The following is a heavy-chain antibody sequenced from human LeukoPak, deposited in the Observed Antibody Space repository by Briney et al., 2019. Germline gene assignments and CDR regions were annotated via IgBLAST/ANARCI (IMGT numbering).Heavy chain of an antibody. Sequence: GESLKISCKGSGYSFTSYWIGWVRQMPGKGLEWMGIIYPGDSDTRYGPSFQGQVTISADKSISTAYLQWSSLKASDTAMYYCASSSVYCSGGSCYWGYWGQGTLVTVSS. J-gene: IGHJ4*02. V-gene: IGHV5-51*01. CDR2: IYPGDSDT. CDR1: GYSFTSYW. D-gene: IGHD2-15*01. CDR3: ASSSVYCSGGSCYWGY.